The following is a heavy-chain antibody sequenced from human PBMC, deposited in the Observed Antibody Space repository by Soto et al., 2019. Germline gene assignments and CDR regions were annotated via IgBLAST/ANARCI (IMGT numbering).Heavy chain of an antibody. J-gene: IGHJ3*02. CDR1: GYTFTGHY. CDR2: INPNSVGT. CDR3: AREPMVRAAHGFDI. D-gene: IGHD3-10*01. Sequence: ASVKVSCKASGYTFTGHYMHWVRQAPGQGLEWMGWINPNSVGTNYAQKFQGRVTMARDTSISTAYMELSRLRSDDTAVYYCAREPMVRAAHGFDIWGQGTMVTVSS. V-gene: IGHV1-2*02.